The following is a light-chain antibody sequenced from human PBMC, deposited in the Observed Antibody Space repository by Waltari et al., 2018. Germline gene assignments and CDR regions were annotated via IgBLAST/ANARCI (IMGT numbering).Light chain of an antibody. V-gene: IGLV2-11*01. CDR2: DDS. Sequence: QSALTQPRSVSGSPGQSVPISCTGTSSDVGGYNYVSWYQQHPGKAPKLMIYDDSKRPSGVPDRFSGSKSGNTAYLTISGLQTEDEADYYCCSFAGSHTYVVFGGGTKLTVL. CDR3: CSFAGSHTYVV. CDR1: SSDVGGYNY. J-gene: IGLJ2*01.